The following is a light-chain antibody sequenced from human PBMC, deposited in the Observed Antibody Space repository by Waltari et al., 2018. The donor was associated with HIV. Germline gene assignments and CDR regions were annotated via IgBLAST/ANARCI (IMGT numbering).Light chain of an antibody. Sequence: SYVLTQPPSVSVAPGKTARITCGGNNIGSKSVHWYQQKPGKAAVLVIYDDSDRPSGIPERFSGSNYGNTATLTISRVEAGDEADYYCQVWDSSSDHVVFGGGTKLTVL. CDR3: QVWDSSSDHVV. CDR2: DDS. CDR1: NIGSKS. V-gene: IGLV3-21*04. J-gene: IGLJ2*01.